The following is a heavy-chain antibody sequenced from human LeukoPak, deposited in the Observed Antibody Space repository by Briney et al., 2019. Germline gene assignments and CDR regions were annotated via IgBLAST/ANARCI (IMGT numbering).Heavy chain of an antibody. V-gene: IGHV3-23*01. CDR1: GFTFSSYA. J-gene: IGHJ4*02. Sequence: GGSLRLSCAASGFTFSSYAMSWVRQAPGKGLEWVSAISGSGGSTYYADSVKGRFTISRDNSKNTLYLQMGSLRAEDMAVYYCARIERDLGWNYVGGYWGQGTLVTVSS. CDR3: ARIERDLGWNYVGGY. CDR2: ISGSGGST. D-gene: IGHD1-7*01.